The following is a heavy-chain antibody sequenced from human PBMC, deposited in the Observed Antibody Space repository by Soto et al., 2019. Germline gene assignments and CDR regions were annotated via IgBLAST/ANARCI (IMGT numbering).Heavy chain of an antibody. D-gene: IGHD5-12*01. J-gene: IGHJ4*02. V-gene: IGHV1-18*01. CDR2: ISAYNGNT. Sequence: ASVKVCCKASGYTFTSYGISWVRQAPGQGLEWMGWISAYNGNTNYAQKLQGRVTMTTDTSTSTAYMELRSLRSDDTAVYYCARVLYPAVVPTTTSSFDYWGQGTLVTVPS. CDR1: GYTFTSYG. CDR3: ARVLYPAVVPTTTSSFDY.